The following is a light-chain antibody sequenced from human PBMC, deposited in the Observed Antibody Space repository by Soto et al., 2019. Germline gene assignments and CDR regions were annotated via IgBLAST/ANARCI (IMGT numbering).Light chain of an antibody. V-gene: IGKV1-5*01. CDR2: DAS. J-gene: IGKJ1*01. Sequence: DIQMTQSPSTLSAFVGDRLTITCRASQSISTWLAWYQQKPGKAPKLLIYDASSLKSGVPSRFSGSGSGTELTLTISSLRPDDVETYDCQQYYSAAPSWTFGQGTKVELK. CDR1: QSISTW. CDR3: QQYYSAAPSWT.